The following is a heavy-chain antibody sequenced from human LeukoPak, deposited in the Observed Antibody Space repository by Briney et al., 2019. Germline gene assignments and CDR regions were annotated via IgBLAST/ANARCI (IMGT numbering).Heavy chain of an antibody. V-gene: IGHV4-39*01. CDR1: GGSISSSSYY. Sequence: PSETLSLTCTVSGGSISSSSYYWGWIRQPPGKGLEWIGSIYYSGSTYYNPSLKSRVTISVDTSKNQFSLKLSSVTAADTAVYYCARRRIVATIDYWGQGTLVTVSS. D-gene: IGHD5-12*01. CDR3: ARRRIVATIDY. J-gene: IGHJ4*02. CDR2: IYYSGST.